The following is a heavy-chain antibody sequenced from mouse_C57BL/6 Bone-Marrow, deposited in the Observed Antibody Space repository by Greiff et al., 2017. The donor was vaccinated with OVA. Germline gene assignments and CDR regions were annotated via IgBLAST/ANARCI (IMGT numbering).Heavy chain of an antibody. J-gene: IGHJ3*01. D-gene: IGHD1-1*01. Sequence: QVQLQQPGAELVKPGASVKVSCKASGYTFTSYWMHWVKQRPGQGLEWIGSIHPSDSDTNYNQNFKGMATLTVDRSSNTAYMQLSSLTSEDSALYYCTLGYYGSSCEFAYWGLGTLVTVSA. CDR3: TLGYYGSSCEFAY. CDR1: GYTFTSYW. CDR2: IHPSDSDT. V-gene: IGHV1-74*01.